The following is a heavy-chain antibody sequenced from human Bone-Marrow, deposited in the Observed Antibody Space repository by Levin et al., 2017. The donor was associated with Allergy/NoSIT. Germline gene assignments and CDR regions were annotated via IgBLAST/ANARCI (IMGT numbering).Heavy chain of an antibody. CDR2: ISGDGGRT. J-gene: IGHJ6*03. CDR1: GFTFEDYA. V-gene: IGHV3-43D*04. CDR3: AKGGGISGYYYVDV. D-gene: IGHD3-16*01. Sequence: GESLKISCASSGFTFEDYAMHWVRQAPGKGLEWVSLISGDGGRTYYGDSVKGRFTVSRDNSRKSLFLQMNSLRVEDSGLYYCAKGGGISGYYYVDVWGKGTTVIVSS.